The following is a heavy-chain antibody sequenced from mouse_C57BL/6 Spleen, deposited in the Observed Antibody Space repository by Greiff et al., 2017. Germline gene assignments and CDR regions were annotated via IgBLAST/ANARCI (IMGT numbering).Heavy chain of an antibody. D-gene: IGHD2-1*01. V-gene: IGHV1-64*01. CDR1: GYTFTSYW. J-gene: IGHJ1*03. Sequence: QVQLQQPGAELVKPGASVKLSCKASGYTFTSYWMHWVKQRPGQGLEWIGMIHPNSGSTNYNEKFKSKATLTVDKSSSTAYMQLSSLTSEASAVYYCARRGLYGNSWYFEVWGTGTPGTVSS. CDR3: ARRGLYGNSWYFEV. CDR2: IHPNSGST.